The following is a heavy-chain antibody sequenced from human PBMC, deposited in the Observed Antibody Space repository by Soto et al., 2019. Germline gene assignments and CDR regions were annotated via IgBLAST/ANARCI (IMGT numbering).Heavy chain of an antibody. CDR2: IIPILGIA. D-gene: IGHD3-22*01. CDR3: ARGPVVVIANVVADY. J-gene: IGHJ4*02. Sequence: SVKVSCKASGGTFSSYTISWVRQAPGQGLEWMGRIIPILGIANYAQKLQGRVTMTTDTSTSTAYMELRSLRSDDTAVYYCARGPVVVIANVVADYWGQGTLVTVSS. V-gene: IGHV1-69*02. CDR1: GGTFSSYT.